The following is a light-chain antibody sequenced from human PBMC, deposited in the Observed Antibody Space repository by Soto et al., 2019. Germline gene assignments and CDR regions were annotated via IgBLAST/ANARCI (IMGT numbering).Light chain of an antibody. J-gene: IGKJ1*01. Sequence: DMVMTQSPLSLPVTAGEPASVSCRSSQSLLHSNGYTYLDWYLQKPGQSPQLLIYWGSNRASGVPDRFSGSGSGTDFTLKISRVEAEDVGVYYCMQALQTLWTFGQGTKVDIK. CDR1: QSLLHSNGYTY. CDR3: MQALQTLWT. V-gene: IGKV2-28*01. CDR2: WGS.